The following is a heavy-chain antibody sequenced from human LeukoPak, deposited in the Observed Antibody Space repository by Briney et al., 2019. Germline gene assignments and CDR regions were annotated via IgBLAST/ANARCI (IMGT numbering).Heavy chain of an antibody. CDR2: IYPGDSDT. J-gene: IGHJ4*02. Sequence: GESLKISCKGSGYSFTSYWIGWVRQMPGKGLEWMGIIYPGDSDTRYSPSFQGQVTISADKSISTAYLQWSSLKASDTAMYYCARITMVRGVIRGIDYWGQGTLVTVSS. CDR3: ARITMVRGVIRGIDY. D-gene: IGHD3-10*01. CDR1: GYSFTSYW. V-gene: IGHV5-51*01.